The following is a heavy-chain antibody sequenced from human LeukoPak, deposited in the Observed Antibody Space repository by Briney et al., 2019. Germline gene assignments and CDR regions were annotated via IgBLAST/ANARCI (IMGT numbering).Heavy chain of an antibody. D-gene: IGHD1-26*01. V-gene: IGHV4-59*01. J-gene: IGHJ4*02. CDR1: GGSISSYY. Sequence: PSETLSLTCTVSGGSISSYYWSWIRQPPGKGLEWIGYIYYSGSTNYNPSLKSRVTISVDTSKNQFSLKLSSVTAADTAVYYCAGVEVAVGATTLDYWGQGTLVTVSS. CDR3: AGVEVAVGATTLDY. CDR2: IYYSGST.